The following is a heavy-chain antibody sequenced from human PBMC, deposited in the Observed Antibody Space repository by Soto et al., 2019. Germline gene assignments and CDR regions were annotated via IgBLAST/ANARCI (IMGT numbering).Heavy chain of an antibody. Sequence: QVQLQESGPGLVKTSETLSLTCTVSGDSIRSTRHYWGWIRQPPGKGLEWIGSIHYSGNSDYNPSLKSRVITSVDMSKNQFSLKLTSGTAADTAVYYCARHIRGVAGDYFHNWGRGTLVTVSS. CDR2: IHYSGNS. CDR3: ARHIRGVAGDYFHN. CDR1: GDSIRSTRHY. J-gene: IGHJ4*02. D-gene: IGHD3-10*01. V-gene: IGHV4-39*01.